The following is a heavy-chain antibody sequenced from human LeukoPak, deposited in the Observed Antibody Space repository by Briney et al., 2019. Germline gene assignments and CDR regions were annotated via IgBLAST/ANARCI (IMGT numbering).Heavy chain of an antibody. Sequence: GGSLRLSCAASGFTFSDYYMSWIRQAPGKGLEWVSYISSSGSTKYSADSVKGQFTISRDNAKNSLFLQMKSLRAEDTAVYYCARTRKNYYDSSGLFDYWGQGTLVTVSS. D-gene: IGHD3-22*01. CDR3: ARTRKNYYDSSGLFDY. CDR1: GFTFSDYY. J-gene: IGHJ4*02. CDR2: ISSSGSTK. V-gene: IGHV3-11*01.